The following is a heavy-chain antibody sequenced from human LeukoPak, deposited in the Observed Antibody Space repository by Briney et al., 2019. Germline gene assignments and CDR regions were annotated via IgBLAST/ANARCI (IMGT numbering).Heavy chain of an antibody. CDR1: GGSINTYY. J-gene: IGHJ4*02. Sequence: PSETLSLTCTVSGGSINTYYWSWIRQPPWKGLEWIGYVYYSGSTNYNPSLKSRVTISVDTSKNQFSLKLSSVTAADTAVYYCAREPYCSGGSCYDYWGQGTLVTVSS. CDR2: VYYSGST. D-gene: IGHD2-15*01. V-gene: IGHV4-59*01. CDR3: AREPYCSGGSCYDY.